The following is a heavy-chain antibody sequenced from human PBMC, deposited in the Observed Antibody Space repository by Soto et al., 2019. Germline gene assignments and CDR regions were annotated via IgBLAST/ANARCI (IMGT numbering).Heavy chain of an antibody. D-gene: IGHD3-10*01. V-gene: IGHV4-59*08. J-gene: IGHJ6*01. Sequence: QVQLQESGPGLVKPSETLSLSCTVSGGSISSYYWSWFRQSPGKRMEWIGYVHHSWGSSYNPSLQSRVAISLDTSKSQFSLKVTSVTATDTAVYYCARQGFGPRHGVVGVWGEGTTVTVSS. CDR1: GGSISSYY. CDR2: VHHSWGS. CDR3: ARQGFGPRHGVVGV.